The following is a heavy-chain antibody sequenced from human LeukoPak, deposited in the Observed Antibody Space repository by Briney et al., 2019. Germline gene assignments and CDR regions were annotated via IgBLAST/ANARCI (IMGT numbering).Heavy chain of an antibody. Sequence: SETLSLTCTVSGGSISSYYWSWIRQPPGKGLEWIGYIYYSGSTNYNPSLKSRATISVDTSKNQFSLKLSSVTAADTAVYYCARSSNCSGGSCYYYYMDVWGKGTTVTVSS. V-gene: IGHV4-59*01. D-gene: IGHD2-15*01. J-gene: IGHJ6*03. CDR3: ARSSNCSGGSCYYYYMDV. CDR1: GGSISSYY. CDR2: IYYSGST.